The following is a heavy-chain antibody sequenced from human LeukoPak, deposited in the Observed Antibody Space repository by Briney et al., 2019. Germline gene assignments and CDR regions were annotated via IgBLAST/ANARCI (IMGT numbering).Heavy chain of an antibody. CDR1: GYSISSGYY. CDR2: IYHSGST. J-gene: IGHJ6*03. D-gene: IGHD3-10*01. V-gene: IGHV4-38-2*02. CDR3: ARMPYGSGSSRRFYYMDV. Sequence: SETLSLTCTVSGYSISSGYYWGWIRQPPGKRLEWIGSIYHSGSTYYNPSLKSRVTISVDTSKNQFSLKLSSVTAADTAVYYCARMPYGSGSSRRFYYMDVWGKGTTVTVSS.